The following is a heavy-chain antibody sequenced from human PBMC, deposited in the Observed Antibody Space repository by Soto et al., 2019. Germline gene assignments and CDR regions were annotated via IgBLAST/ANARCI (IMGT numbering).Heavy chain of an antibody. CDR1: RFIFSDYA. CDR2: IGGGNTDR. J-gene: IGHJ5*01. V-gene: IGHV3-23*01. CDR3: AKDAVSYNGKWDWFDS. Sequence: DVQLLESGGGLVQPGGSLTLSCAASRFIFSDYAMNWVRQAPGKGLEWVSSIGGGNTDRYYADSVKGRFIISRDNSKNPMDLQMNSLRDDDTAVYYCAKDAVSYNGKWDWFDSWGQGTLVTVSS. D-gene: IGHD1-26*01.